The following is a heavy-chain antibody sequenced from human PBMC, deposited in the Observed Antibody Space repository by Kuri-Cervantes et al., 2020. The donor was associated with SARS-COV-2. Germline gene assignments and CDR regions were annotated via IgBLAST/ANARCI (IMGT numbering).Heavy chain of an antibody. D-gene: IGHD1-1*01. CDR2: IYHSGST. Sequence: SCAVSGGSISSSNWWSWVRQPPGKGLEWIGEIYHSGSTNYNASLKSRVTISVDKSKNQFSLKLSSVTAADTAVYYCARELERSNGNFDYWGQGTLVTVSS. CDR1: GGSISSSNW. J-gene: IGHJ4*02. V-gene: IGHV4-4*02. CDR3: ARELERSNGNFDY.